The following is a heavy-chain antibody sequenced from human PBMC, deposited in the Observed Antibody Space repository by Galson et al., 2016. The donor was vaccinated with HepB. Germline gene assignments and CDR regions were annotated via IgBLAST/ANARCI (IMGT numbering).Heavy chain of an antibody. Sequence: SLRLSCAASGFTFSSYPMHWVRQAPGKGLEWVALISYDGYNQYYADSVKGRFTISRDNSKNTLYLQVNSLRRDDTAVYYCARDSPYCILASCHFDSWGQGTLVTVSS. D-gene: IGHD2-2*01. CDR1: GFTFSSYP. J-gene: IGHJ4*02. V-gene: IGHV3-30*04. CDR3: ARDSPYCILASCHFDS. CDR2: ISYDGYNQ.